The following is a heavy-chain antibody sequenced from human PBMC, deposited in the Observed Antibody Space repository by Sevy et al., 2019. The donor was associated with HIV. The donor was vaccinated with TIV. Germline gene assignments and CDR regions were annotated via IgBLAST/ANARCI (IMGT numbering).Heavy chain of an antibody. J-gene: IGHJ6*03. CDR1: GVSITRSY. CDR3: ARGGAGRQFDYYYYMDV. V-gene: IGHV4-59*01. D-gene: IGHD6-6*01. CDR2: VYYTRKT. Sequence: SETLSLTCNVSGVSITRSYWNWIRQTPGKGLEWIAFVYYTRKTNYNPSLKSRVTVSLDTSKSQFSLKLSSVTAADTAVYYCARGGAGRQFDYYYYMDVWGKGTTVTVSS.